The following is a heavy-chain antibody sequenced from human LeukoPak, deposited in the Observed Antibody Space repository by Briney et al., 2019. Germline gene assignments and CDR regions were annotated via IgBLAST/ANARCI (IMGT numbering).Heavy chain of an antibody. J-gene: IGHJ4*02. Sequence: GGSLRLSCAASGFSFSTYGMHWVRQAPDTGLEWVALIWHDGSKEYYADSVKGRFTISRDNSKNTLYLEMNSLRADDTAVYYCAGDTPPGGEYYFEYWGQGALVTVSP. CDR1: GFSFSTYG. D-gene: IGHD3-16*01. CDR2: IWHDGSKE. CDR3: AGDTPPGGEYYFEY. V-gene: IGHV3-33*01.